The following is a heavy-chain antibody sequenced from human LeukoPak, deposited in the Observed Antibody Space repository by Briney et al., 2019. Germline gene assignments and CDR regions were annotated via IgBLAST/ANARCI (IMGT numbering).Heavy chain of an antibody. CDR2: MNPNSGNT. Sequence: ASVKVSCKASGYTFTGYYMHWVRQATGQGLEWMGWMNPNSGNTGYAQKFQGRVTITRNTSISTAYMELSSLRSEDTAVYYCALEMATAGFSYWGQGTLVTVSS. CDR1: GYTFTGYY. CDR3: ALEMATAGFSY. D-gene: IGHD5-24*01. J-gene: IGHJ4*02. V-gene: IGHV1-8*03.